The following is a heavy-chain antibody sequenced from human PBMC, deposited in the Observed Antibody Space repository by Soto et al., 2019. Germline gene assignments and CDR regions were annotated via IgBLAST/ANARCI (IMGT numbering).Heavy chain of an antibody. J-gene: IGHJ3*02. V-gene: IGHV4-59*01. D-gene: IGHD7-27*01. CDR3: ARRRVTGDALDAFDI. CDR1: GGSISSYY. Sequence: SETLSLTCTVSGGSISSYYWSWIRQPPGKGLEWVGYIYYSGSTNYNPSLKSRVTISVDTSKNQFSLKLSSVTAADTAVYYCARRRVTGDALDAFDIWGQGTMVTVSS. CDR2: IYYSGST.